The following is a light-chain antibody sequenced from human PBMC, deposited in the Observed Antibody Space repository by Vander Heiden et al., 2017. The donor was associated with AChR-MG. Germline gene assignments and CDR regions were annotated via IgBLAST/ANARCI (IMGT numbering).Light chain of an antibody. V-gene: IGKV1-5*01. CDR1: QSISSW. J-gene: IGKJ4*01. Sequence: DIQMTQSPSTLSASVGDRVTITCRASQSISSWLAWYQQKPGKAPKLLIYDASSLESGVPSRCSGSGSGTEFTLTISSLQPDDFATYYCQQYKSYSFTFGGGTKVEIK. CDR3: QQYKSYSFT. CDR2: DAS.